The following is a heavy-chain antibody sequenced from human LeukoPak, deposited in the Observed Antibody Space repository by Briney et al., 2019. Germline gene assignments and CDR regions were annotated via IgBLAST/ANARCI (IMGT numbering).Heavy chain of an antibody. J-gene: IGHJ6*02. V-gene: IGHV1-8*01. CDR1: GYAFSSYD. CDR2: MNPNSGNT. CDR3: ARVRGSYYYYGMDV. D-gene: IGHD2-15*01. Sequence: ASVKVSCKASGYAFSSYDINWVRQATGQGLEWLGWMNPNSGNTGYAQKFQGRVTMTRNTSISTAYMELSSLRSEDTAVYYCARVRGSYYYYGMDVWGQGTTVTVSS.